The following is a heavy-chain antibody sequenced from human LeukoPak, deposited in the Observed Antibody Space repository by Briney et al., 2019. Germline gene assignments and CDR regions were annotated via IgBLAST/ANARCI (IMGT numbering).Heavy chain of an antibody. V-gene: IGHV3-11*04. CDR2: ISSSGSTQ. CDR1: RFTFSDYY. CDR3: AREGEHCSGTSCYTLHYYYYYMDV. D-gene: IGHD2-2*02. Sequence: GGSLRLSCAASRFTFSDYYMSWIRQAPGKGLEWVSYISSSGSTQYYADSVKGRFTISRDNAKNSLYLQMNSLRAEDTAVYYCAREGEHCSGTSCYTLHYYYYYMDVWGKGTTVTVSS. J-gene: IGHJ6*03.